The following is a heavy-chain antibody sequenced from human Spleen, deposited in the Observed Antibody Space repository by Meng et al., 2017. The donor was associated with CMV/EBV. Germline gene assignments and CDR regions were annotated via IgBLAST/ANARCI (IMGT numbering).Heavy chain of an antibody. J-gene: IGHJ6*02. CDR3: ARLNIVATYYYGMDV. CDR1: GFTLSSHW. Sequence: VGSLRLSCAASGFTLSSHWMHWVRQVPGKGLVWVSRINTDESSRTYADSVKGRFTISRDNAKNTLYLQMNSLRVEDTAVYYCARLNIVATYYYGMDVWGQGTTVTVSS. CDR2: INTDESSR. D-gene: IGHD2/OR15-2a*01. V-gene: IGHV3-74*01.